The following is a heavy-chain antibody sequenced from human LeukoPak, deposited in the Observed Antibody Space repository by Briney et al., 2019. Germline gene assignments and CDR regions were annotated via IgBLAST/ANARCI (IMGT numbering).Heavy chain of an antibody. CDR2: INIDGSQR. CDR3: ARDPGWGALDY. J-gene: IGHJ4*02. V-gene: IGHV3-7*03. CDR1: GFSFSSTW. D-gene: IGHD3-16*01. Sequence: GGSLRLSCAASGFSFSSTWMTWVRQTPGKGLELVSNINIDGSQRYHAYSVEGRFSISRDNVKNTLYLQMSSLRVEDTAVYYCARDPGWGALDYWGQGALVIVS.